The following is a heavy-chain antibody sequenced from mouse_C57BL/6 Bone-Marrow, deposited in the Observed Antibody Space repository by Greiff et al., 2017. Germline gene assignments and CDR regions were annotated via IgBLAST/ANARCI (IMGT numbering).Heavy chain of an antibody. D-gene: IGHD3-3*01. Sequence: QVQLQQPGAELVRPGSSVKLSCKASGYTFTSYWMHWVKQRPIQGLEWIGNIDPSDSETHYTQKFKDKATLTVDKSSSTAYMQLSSLTSEDSAVYYCARGDPWGFAYWGQGTLVTVSA. CDR3: ARGDPWGFAY. CDR1: GYTFTSYW. V-gene: IGHV1-52*01. CDR2: IDPSDSET. J-gene: IGHJ3*01.